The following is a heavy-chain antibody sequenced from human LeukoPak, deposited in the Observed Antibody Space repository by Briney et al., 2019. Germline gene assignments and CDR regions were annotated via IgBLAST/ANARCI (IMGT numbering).Heavy chain of an antibody. CDR1: GGSISSYY. D-gene: IGHD3-16*01. Sequence: SEALSLTCTVSGGSISSYYWSWIRQPPGKGLEWIGYIYYSGSTNYNPSLKSRVTISVDTSKNQFSLKLSSVTAADTAVYYCARHVYPADGGDYWGQGTLVTVSS. V-gene: IGHV4-59*08. J-gene: IGHJ4*02. CDR2: IYYSGST. CDR3: ARHVYPADGGDY.